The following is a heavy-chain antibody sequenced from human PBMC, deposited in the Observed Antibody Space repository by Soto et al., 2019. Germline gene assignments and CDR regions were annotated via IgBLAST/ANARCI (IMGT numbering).Heavy chain of an antibody. J-gene: IGHJ4*02. CDR3: ARDPLYHYY. V-gene: IGHV1-18*01. CDR2: MNPGSGNT. Sequence: ASVKGSCKASGYSFTNNDVSWVRQATGQGLEWMGWMNPGSGNTNYAQKLQGRVTMTTDTSTSTAYMELRSLRSDDTAVYYCARDPLYHYYWGQGTLVTVSS. CDR1: GYSFTNND. D-gene: IGHD2-2*02.